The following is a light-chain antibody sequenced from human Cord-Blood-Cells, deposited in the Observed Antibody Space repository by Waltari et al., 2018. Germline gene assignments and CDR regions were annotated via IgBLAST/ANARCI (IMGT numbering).Light chain of an antibody. CDR1: KSISSY. CDR2: AAS. V-gene: IGKV1-39*01. Sequence: DIQMTQSPSSLSASVGDRVNISCRAIKSISSYLNWYQQKPGKAPKLLIYAASSLQSGGPSRFSGSGSGTDFTLTISSLQPEDFATYYCQQSYSTPITFGQGTRLEIK. CDR3: QQSYSTPIT. J-gene: IGKJ5*01.